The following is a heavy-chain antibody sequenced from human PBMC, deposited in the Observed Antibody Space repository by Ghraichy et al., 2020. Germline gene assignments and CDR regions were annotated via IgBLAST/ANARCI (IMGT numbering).Heavy chain of an antibody. CDR3: ASYLGYCSGGSCYLDAFDI. V-gene: IGHV3-21*01. Sequence: GGSLRLSCAASGFTFSSYSMNWVRQAPGKGLEWVSSISSDSNYRYYADSVKGRSTISRDNAKNSLYLQMNSLRAEDTAVYYCASYLGYCSGGSCYLDAFDIWGQGTMVTVSS. CDR2: ISSDSNYR. J-gene: IGHJ3*02. CDR1: GFTFSSYS. D-gene: IGHD2-15*01.